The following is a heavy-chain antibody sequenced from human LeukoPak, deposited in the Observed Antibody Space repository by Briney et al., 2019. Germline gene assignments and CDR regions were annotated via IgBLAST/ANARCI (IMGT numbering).Heavy chain of an antibody. V-gene: IGHV4-34*01. Sequence: SETLSLTCAVHGGSFSGYYWSWNRQPPGKGLEWIGEINHSGSTNYNPSLKSRVTISVDTSKNQFSLKLRSVTAADTAVYYCARVAPADPSYFDYWGQGTLVTVSS. J-gene: IGHJ4*02. CDR2: INHSGST. CDR3: ARVAPADPSYFDY. D-gene: IGHD2-2*01. CDR1: GGSFSGYY.